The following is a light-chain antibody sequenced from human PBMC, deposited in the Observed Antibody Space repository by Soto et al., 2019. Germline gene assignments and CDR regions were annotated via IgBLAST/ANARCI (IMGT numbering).Light chain of an antibody. CDR1: QSVSSSY. V-gene: IGKV3-20*01. CDR2: GAS. J-gene: IGKJ1*01. Sequence: EIVLTQSPGTQSLSPGERATLSCRASQSVSSSYLAWYQQKPGQAPRLLIYGASSRATGIPDRFSGSGSGTDFTLTISRLEPEDFAVYYCQQYGSSPPWTFGQGTKV. CDR3: QQYGSSPPWT.